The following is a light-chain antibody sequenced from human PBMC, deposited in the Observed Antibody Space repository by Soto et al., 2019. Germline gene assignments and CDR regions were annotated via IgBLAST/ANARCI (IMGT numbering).Light chain of an antibody. CDR3: QSYDSSGFKV. V-gene: IGLV1-40*01. CDR1: SSNIGAGYD. Sequence: QSVLTQPPSVSGAPGQRVTISCTGSSSNIGAGYDVHWYQQLPGTAPKLLIYGNSNRPSGVPDRFSGSKSGTSASLAITGLQAEDEADYYCQSYDSSGFKVFGGGTKLTVL. CDR2: GNS. J-gene: IGLJ2*01.